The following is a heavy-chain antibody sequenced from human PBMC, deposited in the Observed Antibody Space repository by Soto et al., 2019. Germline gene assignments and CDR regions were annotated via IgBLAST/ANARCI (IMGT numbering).Heavy chain of an antibody. CDR3: ARERGNYYDSSGYYYGLDY. CDR1: GGSISSYY. J-gene: IGHJ4*02. Sequence: PSETLSLTCTVSGGSISSYYWSWIRQPPGKGLEWIGYIYYSGSTNYNPSLKSRVTLSVDTSKNQFSLKLSSVTAADTAVYYCARERGNYYDSSGYYYGLDYWGQGTLVTVSS. CDR2: IYYSGST. D-gene: IGHD3-22*01. V-gene: IGHV4-59*01.